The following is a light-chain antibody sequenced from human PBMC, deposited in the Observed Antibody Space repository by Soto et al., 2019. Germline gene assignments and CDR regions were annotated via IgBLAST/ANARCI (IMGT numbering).Light chain of an antibody. CDR2: DAS. J-gene: IGKJ1*01. CDR1: QSISSW. CDR3: QQYNSYRT. Sequence: DIQMTQSPSTLSASVGDRVTITCRARQSISSWLAWYQQKPGKAPKLLIYDASSLESVVPSRFSGSGSGTEFTLTISSLQPDDFATYYCQQYNSYRTFGQGTKVEIK. V-gene: IGKV1-5*01.